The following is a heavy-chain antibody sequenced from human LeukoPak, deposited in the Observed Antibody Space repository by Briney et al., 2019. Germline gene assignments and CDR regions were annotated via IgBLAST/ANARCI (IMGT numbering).Heavy chain of an antibody. CDR1: GGTFSSYA. V-gene: IGHV1-69*04. D-gene: IGHD4-23*01. Sequence: VASVKVSCKASGGTFSSYAISWVRQAPGQGLEWMGRIIPILGIANYAQKFQGRVTITADKSTSTAYMELSSLRSEDTAVYYCARESPYGGADYWGQGTLVTVSS. CDR3: ARESPYGGADY. J-gene: IGHJ4*02. CDR2: IIPILGIA.